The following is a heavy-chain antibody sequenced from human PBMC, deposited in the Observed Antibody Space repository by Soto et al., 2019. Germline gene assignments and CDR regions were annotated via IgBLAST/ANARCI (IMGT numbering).Heavy chain of an antibody. V-gene: IGHV1-69*02. Sequence: QVQLVQSGAEVKKPGSSVKVSCKASGGTFSSYTISWVRQAPGQGLEWMGRIIPILGIANYAQKFQGRVTITPDTXTSTADMELSSLRSEDTAVYYCASLTPISSSWFDYWGQGTLVTVSS. CDR3: ASLTPISSSWFDY. CDR1: GGTFSSYT. J-gene: IGHJ4*02. D-gene: IGHD6-13*01. CDR2: IIPILGIA.